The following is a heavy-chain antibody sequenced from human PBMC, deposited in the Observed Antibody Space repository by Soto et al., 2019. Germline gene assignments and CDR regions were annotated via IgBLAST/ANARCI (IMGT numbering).Heavy chain of an antibody. V-gene: IGHV3-33*01. D-gene: IGHD1-26*01. CDR1: GFTFSSYG. CDR3: ARDAGVYSGSYLEGYYFDY. J-gene: IGHJ4*02. CDR2: IWYDGSNK. Sequence: GGSLRLSCAASGFTFSSYGMHWVRQAPGKGLEWVAVIWYDGSNKYYADSVKGRFTISRDNSKNTLYLQMNSLRAEDTAVYYCARDAGVYSGSYLEGYYFDYWGQGTLVTVSS.